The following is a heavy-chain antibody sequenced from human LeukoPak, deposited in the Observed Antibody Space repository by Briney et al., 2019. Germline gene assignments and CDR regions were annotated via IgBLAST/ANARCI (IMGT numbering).Heavy chain of an antibody. CDR3: AKSFGGGYDESYYFDY. J-gene: IGHJ4*02. V-gene: IGHV3-9*01. D-gene: IGHD5-12*01. CDR2: ISWNSGSI. Sequence: GRSLRLSCAASGFTFDDYAMHWVRQAPGKGLEWVSGISWNSGSIGYADSVKGRFTISRDNAKNSLYLQMNSLRAEDTASYYCAKSFGGGYDESYYFDYWGQGTLVTVSS. CDR1: GFTFDDYA.